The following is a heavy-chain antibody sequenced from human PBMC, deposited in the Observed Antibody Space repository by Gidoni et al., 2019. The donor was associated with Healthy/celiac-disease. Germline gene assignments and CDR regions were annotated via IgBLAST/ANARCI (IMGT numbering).Heavy chain of an antibody. CDR2: ISYDGSNK. CDR3: ARSPRRMGYYYYGMDV. V-gene: IGHV3-30-3*01. D-gene: IGHD3-16*01. J-gene: IGHJ6*02. CDR1: GFTFSSYA. Sequence: QVQLVESGGGVVQPGRSLRLSCAASGFTFSSYAMHWVRQAPGKGLEWVAVISYDGSNKYYADSVKGRFTISRDNSKNTLYLQMNSLRAEDTAVYYCARSPRRMGYYYYGMDVWGQGTTVTVSS.